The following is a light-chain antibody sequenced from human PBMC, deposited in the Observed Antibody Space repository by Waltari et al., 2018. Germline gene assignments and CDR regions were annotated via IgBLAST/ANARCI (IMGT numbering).Light chain of an antibody. V-gene: IGLV1-51*02. CDR3: GTWDSSLSGAV. CDR2: EDS. CDR1: PSNIGNNY. Sequence: QSVLTQPPSVSAAPGQRVTISCSGGPSNIGNNYVPWYRQFPGTAPKLLIYEDSGRPSGVPGRFSGSKSGTSATLDITGLQAGDEADYYCGTWDSSLSGAVFGGGTHLTVL. J-gene: IGLJ7*01.